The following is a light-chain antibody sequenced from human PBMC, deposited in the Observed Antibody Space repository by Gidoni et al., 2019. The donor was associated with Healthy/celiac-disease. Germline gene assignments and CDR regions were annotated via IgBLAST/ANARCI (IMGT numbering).Light chain of an antibody. CDR3: QQFNSYPPSYT. J-gene: IGKJ2*01. V-gene: IGKV1-13*02. Sequence: AIQLTQSPSSLSASVGDRVTITCRASQGISSVLAWYQQKPGKAPKLLIYDASSLESGVPSRFSGSGSGTDFTLTISSLQPEDFATYYCQQFNSYPPSYTFGQGTKLEIK. CDR1: QGISSV. CDR2: DAS.